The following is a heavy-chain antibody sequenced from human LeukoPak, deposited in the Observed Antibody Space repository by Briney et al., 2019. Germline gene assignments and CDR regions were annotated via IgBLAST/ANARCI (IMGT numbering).Heavy chain of an antibody. D-gene: IGHD3-3*01. V-gene: IGHV4-38-2*01. CDR3: ARQYDSYFYYYLDL. CDR2: PYHPDST. Sequence: SETLSLTCAVSGYSISSGYYWGWIRQPPGKGLEWIGSPYHPDSTYYNPSLKSRVTMSVDTSRNQFSLKMSFVTAADTAVYYCARQYDSYFYYYLDLWGTGTTVTVSS. J-gene: IGHJ6*03. CDR1: GYSISSGYY.